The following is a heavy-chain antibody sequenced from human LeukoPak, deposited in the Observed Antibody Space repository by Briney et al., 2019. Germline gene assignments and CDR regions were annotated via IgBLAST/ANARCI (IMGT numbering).Heavy chain of an antibody. Sequence: GGSLRLSCAASGFTFDDYVMHWVRQAPGKGLEWVSGISGSGGSTYYADSVKGRFTISRDNSKNTLYLQMNSLRAEDTAVYYCAKGGHGTSHYWGQGTLVTVSS. CDR3: AKGGHGTSHY. CDR2: ISGSGGST. J-gene: IGHJ4*02. D-gene: IGHD2-2*01. CDR1: GFTFDDYV. V-gene: IGHV3-23*01.